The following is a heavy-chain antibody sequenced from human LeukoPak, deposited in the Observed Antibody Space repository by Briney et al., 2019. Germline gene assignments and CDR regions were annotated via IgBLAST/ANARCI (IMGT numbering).Heavy chain of an antibody. J-gene: IGHJ3*02. CDR2: INHSGST. D-gene: IGHD1-1*01. CDR1: GGSFSGYY. Sequence: SETLSLTCAVYGGSFSGYYWSWIRQPPGKGLEWIGEINHSGSTNYNPSLKSRVTISVDTSKNQFSLKLSSVTAADTAVYYCARDSNNWNDRGAFDIWGQGTMVTVSS. V-gene: IGHV4-34*01. CDR3: ARDSNNWNDRGAFDI.